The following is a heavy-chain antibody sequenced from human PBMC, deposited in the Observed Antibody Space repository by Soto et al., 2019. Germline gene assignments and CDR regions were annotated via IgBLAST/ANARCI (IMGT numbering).Heavy chain of an antibody. J-gene: IGHJ2*01. CDR2: IIPIFGTV. Sequence: QVQLVQSGAEVKKPGSSVKVSCKASGGTFSNYPISWVRQAPGQGLEWMGGIIPIFGTVNYAQKFQGRVTITADESTSTAYMELSSLRSEDTAVYYCARGNHRWLQLGYVDLWGRGTLVTVSS. CDR1: GGTFSNYP. V-gene: IGHV1-69*12. D-gene: IGHD5-12*01. CDR3: ARGNHRWLQLGYVDL.